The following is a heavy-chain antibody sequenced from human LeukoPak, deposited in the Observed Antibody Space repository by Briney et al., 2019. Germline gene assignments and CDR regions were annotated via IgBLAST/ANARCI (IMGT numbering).Heavy chain of an antibody. J-gene: IGHJ4*02. V-gene: IGHV3-33*01. CDR2: KWYDGSNK. D-gene: IGHD1/OR15-1a*01. Sequence: GGSLRLSCAASGFTFSSYGMHWVRQAPGKGLEWVAVKWYDGSNKYYADSVKGRFTISRDNSKNTLYLQMNSLRAEDTAVYYCARDSHRRSPRTNPLDYWGQGTLVTVSS. CDR1: GFTFSSYG. CDR3: ARDSHRRSPRTNPLDY.